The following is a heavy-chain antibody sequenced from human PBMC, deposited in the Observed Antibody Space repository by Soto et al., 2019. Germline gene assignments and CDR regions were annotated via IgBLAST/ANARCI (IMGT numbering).Heavy chain of an antibody. CDR3: ARGIATGQLDP. D-gene: IGHD2-15*01. Sequence: QVQLVQSGAEVEKPGASVKISCKASGYTFTRYTMNWVRQAPGQRLEWMGWINPDNGNTKSSQKFQDRVIITRDTSASTAYMDLSXXRSXDXXVXXCARGIATGQLDPWGQGTLVTVSS. CDR1: GYTFTRYT. CDR2: INPDNGNT. J-gene: IGHJ5*02. V-gene: IGHV1-3*01.